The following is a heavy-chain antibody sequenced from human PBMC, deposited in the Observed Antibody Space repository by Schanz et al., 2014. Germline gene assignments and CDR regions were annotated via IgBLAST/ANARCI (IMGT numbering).Heavy chain of an antibody. J-gene: IGHJ5*02. CDR3: ARGVQFGDA. V-gene: IGHV1-2*06. CDR2: INPDSGGI. CDR1: GYSFIDHY. D-gene: IGHD3-16*01. Sequence: QVQLVQSEAAVKKPGASVKVSCKASGYSFIDHYMLWVRQAPGKGLEYMGRINPDSGGIKYAQKFQGRVTMTSDTSVNTGYMELSRLTSDDTAVYYCARGVQFGDAWGQGTQVTVSS.